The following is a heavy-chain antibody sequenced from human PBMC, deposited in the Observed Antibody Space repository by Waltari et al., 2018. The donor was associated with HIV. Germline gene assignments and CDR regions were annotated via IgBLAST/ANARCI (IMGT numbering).Heavy chain of an antibody. CDR1: GFAFRSYY. D-gene: IGHD3-16*02. V-gene: IGHV3-74*01. Sequence: EVQLVESGGGSLQAGGSLRLSCAAPGFAFRSYYMFWVRQAPGKGLVWVSRISSGGSTTSYADSVKGRFTVSRDNARNTLYLQMNSLRAEDTAVYYCARYRPEVHYYNGMDVWGQGTTVTVSS. CDR2: ISSGGSTT. J-gene: IGHJ6*02. CDR3: ARYRPEVHYYNGMDV.